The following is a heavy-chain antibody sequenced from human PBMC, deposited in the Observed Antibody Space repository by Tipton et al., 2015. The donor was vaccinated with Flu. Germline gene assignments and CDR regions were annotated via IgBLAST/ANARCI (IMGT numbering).Heavy chain of an antibody. Sequence: GLVKPSETLSLTCTISGGSTTGYYWNWIRQPPGKGLEWIGYIYYTGTTKYNLSLMSRVTISLDTSKTHFSLKLTSMTAADTAIYYCARGGAVAGLGLQLWGRGSLVSVSS. CDR3: ARGGAVAGLGLQL. CDR1: GGSTTGYY. CDR2: IYYTGTT. D-gene: IGHD6-19*01. V-gene: IGHV4-59*01. J-gene: IGHJ1*01.